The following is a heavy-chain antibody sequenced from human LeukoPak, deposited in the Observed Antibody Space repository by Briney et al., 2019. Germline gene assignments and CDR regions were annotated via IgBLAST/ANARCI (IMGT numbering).Heavy chain of an antibody. V-gene: IGHV1-24*01. CDR1: GYTLSELS. Sequence: ASVKVSCKVSGYTLSELSVHWVRQAPGKGLEWMGGFNPEDGETIYTQNLQGRVIMTEDTSTDTAYMELSSLRSEDTAVYYCAGEGRAVAGSFDYWGQGSLVTVSS. J-gene: IGHJ4*02. CDR3: AGEGRAVAGSFDY. D-gene: IGHD6-19*01. CDR2: FNPEDGET.